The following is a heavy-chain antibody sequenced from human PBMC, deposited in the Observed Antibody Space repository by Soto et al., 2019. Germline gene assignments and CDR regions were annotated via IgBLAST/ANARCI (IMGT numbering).Heavy chain of an antibody. CDR1: RFTFSDYG. V-gene: IGHV3-33*01. J-gene: IGHJ4*02. CDR3: ARDRGADAPIDF. Sequence: QVQLVESGGGVFQPERSLRLSCVASRFTFSDYGMHWVRQAPGKGLEWVAVIWHDGLKKDYVDSVKGRFTVSRDNSKNTLYLQMNSIRVEDTATYYCARDRGADAPIDFWGQGTLVTVSS. CDR2: IWHDGLKK.